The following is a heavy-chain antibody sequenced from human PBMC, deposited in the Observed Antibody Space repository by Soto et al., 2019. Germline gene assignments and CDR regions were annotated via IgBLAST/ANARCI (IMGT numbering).Heavy chain of an antibody. CDR1: GLIFSTYT. CDR3: ARENSVQAWLHHFDH. V-gene: IGHV3-21*01. CDR2: ISDDGASI. J-gene: IGHJ4*02. Sequence: GGSLRLSCAASGLIFSTYTMNWVRQAPGGGLEWVSSISDDGASIYYADSLKGRFTISRDNAKNSLSLQMNNLRAEDTAVYYCARENSVQAWLHHFDHWGLGTLVTVSS. D-gene: IGHD5-18*01.